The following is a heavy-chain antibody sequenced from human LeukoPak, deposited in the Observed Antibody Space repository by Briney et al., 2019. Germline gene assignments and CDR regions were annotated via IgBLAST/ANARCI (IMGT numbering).Heavy chain of an antibody. J-gene: IGHJ4*02. D-gene: IGHD1-20*01. Sequence: GGSLRLSCAASGFNLRAYNMNWVRQAPRKGLEWVSSISTSSSYIYYADSVKGRFTISRDNAENSLYLQMHSLRVEDTALYYCARDDNWNDKPFYFWGQGTLVTVSS. CDR2: ISTSSSYI. V-gene: IGHV3-21*01. CDR1: GFNLRAYN. CDR3: ARDDNWNDKPFYF.